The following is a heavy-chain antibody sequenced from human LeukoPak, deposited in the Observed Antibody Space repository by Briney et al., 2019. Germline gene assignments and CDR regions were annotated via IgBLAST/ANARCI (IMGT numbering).Heavy chain of an antibody. J-gene: IGHJ4*02. V-gene: IGHV1-46*01. CDR2: INPSGGST. Sequence: ASVTVSCTASGYTFTSYYMHWVRQAPGQGLEWMGLINPSGGSTSYAQKFQGRVSITADESTSTAFMELSSLRSEDTAVYYCAREWGLESSGYYYAYWGQGTLVTVSS. D-gene: IGHD3-22*01. CDR1: GYTFTSYY. CDR3: AREWGLESSGYYYAY.